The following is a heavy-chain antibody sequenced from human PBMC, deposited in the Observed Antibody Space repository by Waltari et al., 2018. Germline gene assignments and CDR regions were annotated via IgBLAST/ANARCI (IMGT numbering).Heavy chain of an antibody. Sequence: QVQLQEWGAGLLKPSETLSLTCAVYGGSFSDYYWTWIRQPPGEGLEWIGESNHSGSTKYNPSLKSRVTMSVDTSKSQFALKLTSVTAADTAMYYCARTTFYFDSDGSYYVYSSDYWGQGALVTVSS. D-gene: IGHD3-22*01. CDR2: SNHSGST. V-gene: IGHV4-34*02. CDR3: ARTTFYFDSDGSYYVYSSDY. J-gene: IGHJ4*02. CDR1: GGSFSDYY.